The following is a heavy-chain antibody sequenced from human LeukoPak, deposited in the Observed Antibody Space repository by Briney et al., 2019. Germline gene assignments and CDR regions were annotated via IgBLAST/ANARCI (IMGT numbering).Heavy chain of an antibody. Sequence: GGSLRLSCAASGFTFSNYAMHWVRQAPGKGLEWVAVIWRDGSNKYYADSVKGRFTISRDNSKNTVYLQMNSLRAEDTAVYYCARDWMGSTRLAGDYWGQGTLVTVSS. CDR1: GFTFSNYA. V-gene: IGHV3-33*08. CDR2: IWRDGSNK. D-gene: IGHD2/OR15-2a*01. CDR3: ARDWMGSTRLAGDY. J-gene: IGHJ4*02.